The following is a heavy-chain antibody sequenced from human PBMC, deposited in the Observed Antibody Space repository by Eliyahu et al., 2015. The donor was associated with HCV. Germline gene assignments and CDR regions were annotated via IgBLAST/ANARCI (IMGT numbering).Heavy chain of an antibody. CDR1: GFNVSTND. J-gene: IGHJ5*02. Sequence: EVQLVESGGGLIQPGGSLXLSCAASGFNVSTNDMSXVRQAPGKGLEWVSVIFCGGTTYYADSLKGRFTISRDNSRNTLYLQMNSLRVDDTAVYYCARDWGSRQYWFDPWGQGTLVTVSS. D-gene: IGHD3-10*01. CDR3: ARDWGSRQYWFDP. V-gene: IGHV3-53*01. CDR2: IFCGGTT.